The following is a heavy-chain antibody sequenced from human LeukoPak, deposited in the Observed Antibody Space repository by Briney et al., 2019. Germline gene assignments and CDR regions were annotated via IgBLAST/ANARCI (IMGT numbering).Heavy chain of an antibody. Sequence: GGSLRLSCAASGFTVSSNYMSWVRQAPGKGLEWVSIIYSGGSTFYADSVKGRFTISRDNSKNTLYLQMNSLRAEDTAVYYCAGGGSYLSAFDIRGQGTMVTVSS. V-gene: IGHV3-53*01. CDR2: IYSGGST. D-gene: IGHD1-26*01. CDR3: AGGGSYLSAFDI. CDR1: GFTVSSNY. J-gene: IGHJ3*02.